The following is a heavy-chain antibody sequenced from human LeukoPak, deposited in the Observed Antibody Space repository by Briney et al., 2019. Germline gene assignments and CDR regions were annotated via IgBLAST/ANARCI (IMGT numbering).Heavy chain of an antibody. CDR1: GFTFSSYT. J-gene: IGHJ4*02. Sequence: PGGSLRLSCAASGFTFSSYTMNWVRQAPGKGLEWVSGISGSGGSTYHADAAKGRFTISRDSSKSTVYLQMDSLRAEDTAIYYCARVDGSSLSRARFDYWGPGTLVTVSS. CDR2: ISGSGGST. V-gene: IGHV3-23*01. D-gene: IGHD6-6*01. CDR3: ARVDGSSLSRARFDY.